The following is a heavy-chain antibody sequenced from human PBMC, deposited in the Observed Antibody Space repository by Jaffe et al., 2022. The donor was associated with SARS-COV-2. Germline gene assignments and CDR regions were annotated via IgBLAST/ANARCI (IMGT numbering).Heavy chain of an antibody. J-gene: IGHJ4*02. CDR3: AYTTRVTGVFDY. D-gene: IGHD1-26*01. V-gene: IGHV3-9*01. Sequence: EVQLVESGGGLVQPGRSLRLSCAASGFTFDDYAMHWVRQAPGKGLEWVSGISWNSGSIGYADSVKGRFTISRDNAKNSLYLQMNSLRAEDTALYYCAYTTRVTGVFDYWGQGTLVTVSS. CDR1: GFTFDDYA. CDR2: ISWNSGSI.